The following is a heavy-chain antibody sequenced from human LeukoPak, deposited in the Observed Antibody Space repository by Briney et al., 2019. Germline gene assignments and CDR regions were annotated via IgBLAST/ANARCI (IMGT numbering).Heavy chain of an antibody. D-gene: IGHD3-3*01. J-gene: IGHJ4*02. V-gene: IGHV3-30*18. Sequence: GGSLRLSCAASGFTFSGSSMNRVRQAPGKGLEWVAVISYDESKRYYADSVKGRFTISRDNSKNTLYLQMNSLRTEDTAVYYCAKSYFDFWSASDWGQGTLVTVSS. CDR1: GFTFSGSS. CDR3: AKSYFDFWSASD. CDR2: ISYDESKR.